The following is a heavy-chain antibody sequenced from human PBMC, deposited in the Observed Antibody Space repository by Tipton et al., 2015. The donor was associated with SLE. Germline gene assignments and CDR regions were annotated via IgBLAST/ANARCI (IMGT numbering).Heavy chain of an antibody. J-gene: IGHJ3*02. CDR1: GGSFSGYY. Sequence: TLSLTCAVYGGSFSGYYWSWIRQPPGKGLEWIGEINHSGSTNYNPSLKSRVTISVGTSKNQFSLKLSPVTAADTAMYYCARQWAYRWNAHDAFDIWGQGTMVTVSS. CDR3: ARQWAYRWNAHDAFDI. D-gene: IGHD1-1*01. V-gene: IGHV4-34*01. CDR2: INHSGST.